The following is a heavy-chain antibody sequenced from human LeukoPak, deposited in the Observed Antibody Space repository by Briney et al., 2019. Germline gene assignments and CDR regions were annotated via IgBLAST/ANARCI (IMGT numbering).Heavy chain of an antibody. J-gene: IGHJ3*01. D-gene: IGHD6-13*01. CDR1: GYTFTSYG. CDR2: ISAYNGNT. V-gene: IGHV1-18*01. Sequence: ASVKVSCKASGYTFTSYGISWVRQAPGQGLEWMGWISAYNGNTNYAQKLQGRVTMTTDTSTSTAYMELRSLRSDDTAVYYCAPHIAAAGTSDAFDVWGQGTMVTVSS. CDR3: APHIAAAGTSDAFDV.